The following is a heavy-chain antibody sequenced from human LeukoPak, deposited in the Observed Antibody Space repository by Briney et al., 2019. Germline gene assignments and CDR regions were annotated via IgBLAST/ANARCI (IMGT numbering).Heavy chain of an antibody. CDR2: IYYSGST. V-gene: IGHV4-39*01. CDR1: GGSISSSSYY. J-gene: IGHJ4*02. CDR3: ARPQYSSSWFFFSY. Sequence: PSETLSLTCTVSGGSISSSSYYWGWIRQPPGKGLEWIGSIYYSGSTYYNPSLKSRVTISVDTSKNQFSLKLSSVTAPDTAVYYCARPQYSSSWFFFSYWGQGTLVTVSS. D-gene: IGHD6-13*01.